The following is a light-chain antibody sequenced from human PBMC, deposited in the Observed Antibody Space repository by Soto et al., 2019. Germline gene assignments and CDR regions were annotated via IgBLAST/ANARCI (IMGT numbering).Light chain of an antibody. J-gene: IGLJ3*02. V-gene: IGLV4-60*02. CDR2: LEGSGSY. CDR3: ETWDSNTHTV. CDR1: SGHSSYI. Sequence: QSVLTQSSSASASLGSSVKLTCTLSSGHSSYIIAWHQQQPGKAPRYLMKLEGSGSYNKGSGVPDRFSGSSSWADRYLTISNLQFEDEADYYCETWDSNTHTVFGGGTKLT.